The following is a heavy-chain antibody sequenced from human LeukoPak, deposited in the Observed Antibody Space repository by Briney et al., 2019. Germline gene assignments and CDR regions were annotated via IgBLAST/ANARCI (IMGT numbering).Heavy chain of an antibody. CDR1: GDSVSSKSAT. Sequence: SQTLSLTCAISGDSVSSKSATWIWLRQSPSRGLEWLGRTYYSSKWYNDYGLSVRSRIIVNPDTSKNQFSLQLNSVTPEDTAVYYCARAPHGSGCDYWSQGTLVTVSS. CDR2: TYYSSKWYN. CDR3: ARAPHGSGCDY. J-gene: IGHJ4*02. V-gene: IGHV6-1*01. D-gene: IGHD6-19*01.